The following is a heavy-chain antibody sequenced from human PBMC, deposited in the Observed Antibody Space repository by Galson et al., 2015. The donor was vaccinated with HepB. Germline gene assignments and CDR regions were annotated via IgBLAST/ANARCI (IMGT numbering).Heavy chain of an antibody. CDR3: AVTRTTGFVSGLRFDS. Sequence: SVKVSCKASGYTFINYGINWIRLAPGQRLEWLGWISAKKGDTAVAQKLQGRLTMTTDTDTNTAYMQLTSLSSDDTAIYYCAVTRTTGFVSGLRFDSWGQGTLVTVSS. CDR2: ISAKKGDT. V-gene: IGHV1-18*01. J-gene: IGHJ4*02. CDR1: GYTFINYG. D-gene: IGHD6-19*01.